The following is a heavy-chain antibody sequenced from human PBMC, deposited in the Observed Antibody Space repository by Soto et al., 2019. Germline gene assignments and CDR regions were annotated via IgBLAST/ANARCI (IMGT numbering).Heavy chain of an antibody. J-gene: IGHJ4*02. V-gene: IGHV3-23*01. CDR2: ISGSGGST. CDR3: AKRRDGYKGATDY. CDR1: GFTFSSYA. Sequence: EVQLLESGGGLVQPGGSLRLSCAASGFTFSSYAMSWVRQAPGKGLEWVSAISGSGGSTYYADSVKGRFPISRDNSKNTLYLQMNSLRAEDTAVYYCAKRRDGYKGATDYWGQGTLVTVSS. D-gene: IGHD5-12*01.